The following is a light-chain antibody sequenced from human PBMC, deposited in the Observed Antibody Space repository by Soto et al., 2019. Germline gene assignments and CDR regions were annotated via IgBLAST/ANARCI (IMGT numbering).Light chain of an antibody. CDR1: RSDVGGYNY. CDR2: DVN. Sequence: QSVLTQPASVSGSPGQSITISCTGTRSDVGGYNYVSWYRQHPGKAPKLMIYDVNNRPSGVSNRFSGYKSGNTAALTISGLQTEDEAEYYCSSFTTSSTLVCGTGTKVTVL. CDR3: SSFTTSSTLV. V-gene: IGLV2-14*01. J-gene: IGLJ1*01.